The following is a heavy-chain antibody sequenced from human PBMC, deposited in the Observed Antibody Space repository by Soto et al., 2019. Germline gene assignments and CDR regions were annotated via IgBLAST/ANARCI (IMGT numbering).Heavy chain of an antibody. CDR1: GYTFTSYY. J-gene: IGHJ4*02. CDR3: GRDGRSSYSSGWYYFDY. D-gene: IGHD6-19*01. Sequence: QVQLVQSGAEVKKPGASVKVSCKASGYTFTSYYMHWVRQAPGQGLEWMGIINPSGGSTSNAQKFQGSVTMSRDTSTSTVYMELNSLRSEDTAVYYWGRDGRSSYSSGWYYFDYWGQGTLVTVSS. V-gene: IGHV1-46*01. CDR2: INPSGGST.